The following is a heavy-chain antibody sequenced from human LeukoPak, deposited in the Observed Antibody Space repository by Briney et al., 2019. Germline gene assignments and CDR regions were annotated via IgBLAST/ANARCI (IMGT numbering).Heavy chain of an antibody. J-gene: IGHJ4*02. CDR2: INPNSGGT. CDR3: ARAPKQLWSY. D-gene: IGHD5-18*01. CDR1: GYXFTGYY. V-gene: IGHV1-2*02. Sequence: ASVKVSCKASGYXFTGYYMHWVRQAPGQGLEWMGWINPNSGGTNYAQKFQGRVTMTRDTSISTAYMGLSRLRSDDTAVYYCARAPKQLWSYWGQGTLVTVSS.